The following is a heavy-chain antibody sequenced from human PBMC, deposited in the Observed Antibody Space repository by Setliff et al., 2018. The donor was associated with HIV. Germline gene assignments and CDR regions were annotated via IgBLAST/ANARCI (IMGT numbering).Heavy chain of an antibody. Sequence: SVKVSCKTSGGTFSTYAISWVRQAPGQRLEWMGGIIPIFGTLNYAQEFQGRVTMTRNTSISTAYMELSSLRSEDTAVYYCARGIKLVGGVIVGSMDVWGKGTTVTVSS. D-gene: IGHD3-16*02. CDR1: GGTFSTYA. CDR3: ARGIKLVGGVIVGSMDV. V-gene: IGHV1-69*05. J-gene: IGHJ6*03. CDR2: IIPIFGTL.